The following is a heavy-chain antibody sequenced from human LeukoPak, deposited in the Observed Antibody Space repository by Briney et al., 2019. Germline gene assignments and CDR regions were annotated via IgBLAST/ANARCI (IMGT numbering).Heavy chain of an antibody. CDR2: INPNSGGT. CDR1: GYSFNSQG. Sequence: GASVKVSCKASGYSFNSQGMNWVRQAPGQGLEWMGWINPNSGGTNYAQKFQGRVTMTRDTSISTAYMELSRLRSDDTAVYYCARDLIPVLNYDSSGYYSGFDYWGQGTLVTVSS. CDR3: ARDLIPVLNYDSSGYYSGFDY. D-gene: IGHD3-22*01. V-gene: IGHV1-2*02. J-gene: IGHJ4*02.